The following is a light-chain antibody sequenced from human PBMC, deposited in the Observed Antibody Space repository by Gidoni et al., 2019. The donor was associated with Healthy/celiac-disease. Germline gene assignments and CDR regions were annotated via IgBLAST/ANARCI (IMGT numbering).Light chain of an antibody. Sequence: DIQMTRSPSTLSASVGDRVTITARASQSISSWLAWYQQKPGKAPKLLIYKASSLESGVPSRFSGSGSGTEFTLTISRLQPDDFATYYCQQYNSYSYTFGQGTKLEIK. CDR1: QSISSW. CDR3: QQYNSYSYT. CDR2: KAS. V-gene: IGKV1-5*03. J-gene: IGKJ2*01.